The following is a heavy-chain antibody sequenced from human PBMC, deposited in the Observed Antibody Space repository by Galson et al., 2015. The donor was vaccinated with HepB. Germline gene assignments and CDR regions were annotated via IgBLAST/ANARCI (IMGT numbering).Heavy chain of an antibody. Sequence: SLRLSCAASGFTFSNAWMSWVRQAPGKGLEWVGRIKSKTDGGTTDYAAPVKGRFTISRDDSKNTLYLQMNSLKTEDTAVYYCTTQTTVTTNYYYYYGMDVWGQGTTVTVSS. V-gene: IGHV3-15*01. J-gene: IGHJ6*02. CDR2: IKSKTDGGTT. D-gene: IGHD4-17*01. CDR1: GFTFSNAW. CDR3: TTQTTVTTNYYYYYGMDV.